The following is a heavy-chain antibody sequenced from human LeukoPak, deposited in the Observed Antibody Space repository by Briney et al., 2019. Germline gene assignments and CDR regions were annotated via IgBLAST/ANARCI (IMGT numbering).Heavy chain of an antibody. Sequence: SLRLSCAASGFTFDDFAMHWVRQAPEKGLEWVSGINWNSGRIGYADSVKGRFTISRDNTKGSLYLQMNSLRPEDTALYYCAKDRGVGIYYFDSWGQGTLVTVSS. CDR1: GFTFDDFA. CDR2: INWNSGRI. V-gene: IGHV3-9*01. CDR3: AKDRGVGIYYFDS. J-gene: IGHJ4*02. D-gene: IGHD1-26*01.